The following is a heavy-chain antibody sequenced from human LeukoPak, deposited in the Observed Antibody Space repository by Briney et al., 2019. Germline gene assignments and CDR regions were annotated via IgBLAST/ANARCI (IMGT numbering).Heavy chain of an antibody. CDR2: INHSGST. CDR1: GGSFSGYY. V-gene: IGHV4-34*01. CDR3: ARGCVFDY. J-gene: IGHJ4*02. Sequence: SETLSLTCAVYGGSFSGYYWSWIRQPPGKGPEWIGEINHSGSTNYNPSLKSRVTISVDTSKNQFSLKLSSVTAADTAVYYCARGCVFDYWGQGTLVTVSS.